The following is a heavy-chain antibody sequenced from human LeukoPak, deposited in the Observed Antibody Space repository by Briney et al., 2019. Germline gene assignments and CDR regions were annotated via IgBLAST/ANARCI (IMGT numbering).Heavy chain of an antibody. CDR2: IRYDGSNK. V-gene: IGHV3-30*02. CDR3: ARLSYWVFEI. D-gene: IGHD2-21*01. J-gene: IGHJ3*02. CDR1: GFTFSSYG. Sequence: GGSLRLSCAASGFTFSSYGMHWVRQAPGKGLEWVAFIRYDGSNKYYADSVKGRFTISRDNAKSSLYLQMNSLRAEDTSVYFCARLSYWVFEIWGQGTMVTVSS.